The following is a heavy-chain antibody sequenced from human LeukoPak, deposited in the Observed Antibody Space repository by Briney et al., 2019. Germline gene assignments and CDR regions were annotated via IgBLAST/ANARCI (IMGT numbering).Heavy chain of an antibody. J-gene: IGHJ4*02. CDR1: GFTFNRYW. CDR3: ASAARRRWLQIDY. V-gene: IGHV3-7*03. Sequence: PGGSLRLSCAAAGFTFNRYWMNWVRQAPGKGLEWVANIKQDGSQKYYVDSVKGRFTISRDNAKNSLYLQMDSLRAEDTAVYYCASAARRRWLQIDYWGQGTLVTVSS. CDR2: IKQDGSQK. D-gene: IGHD5-24*01.